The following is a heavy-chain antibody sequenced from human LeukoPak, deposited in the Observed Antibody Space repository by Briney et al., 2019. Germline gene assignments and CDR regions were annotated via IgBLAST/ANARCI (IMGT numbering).Heavy chain of an antibody. V-gene: IGHV1-69*06. Sequence: ALVKVSCKASGGTFSSYAISWVRQAPGQGLEWMGGIIPIFGTANYAQKFQGRVTITADKSTSTAYMELSSLRSEDTAVYYCARETPLVGATDYWGQGTLVTVSS. D-gene: IGHD1-26*01. CDR3: ARETPLVGATDY. CDR2: IIPIFGTA. CDR1: GGTFSSYA. J-gene: IGHJ4*02.